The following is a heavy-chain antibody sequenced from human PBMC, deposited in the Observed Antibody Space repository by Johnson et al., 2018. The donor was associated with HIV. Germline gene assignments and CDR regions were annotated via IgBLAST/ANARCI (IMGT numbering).Heavy chain of an antibody. CDR2: ISYDGSNK. CDR1: GFTFSSYA. D-gene: IGHD7-27*01. V-gene: IGHV3-30*04. CDR3: ARDPANWGWQGAFGV. J-gene: IGHJ3*01. Sequence: VQLVESGGGVVQPGRSLRLSCAASGFTFSSYAMHWVRQAPGKGLEWVAVISYDGSNKYYADSVKGRFTISRDNSKNTLYLQMNSLRAEDTAVYYCARDPANWGWQGAFGVWCQGTMVTVAS.